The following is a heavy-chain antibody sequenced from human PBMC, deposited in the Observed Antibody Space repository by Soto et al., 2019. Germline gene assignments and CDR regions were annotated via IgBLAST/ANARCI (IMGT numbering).Heavy chain of an antibody. V-gene: IGHV5-51*01. J-gene: IGHJ4*02. Sequence: PGESLKISCQGSGYSFTNYWIGWVRQMPGKGLEWMGIIYPADSTTRYSPSFQGQVTISADKSISTAYLQWSSLKASDTAIYYCAKHCRGSSCPPAGYWGQGTLVTVSS. CDR3: AKHCRGSSCPPAGY. D-gene: IGHD6-13*01. CDR2: IYPADSTT. CDR1: GYSFTNYW.